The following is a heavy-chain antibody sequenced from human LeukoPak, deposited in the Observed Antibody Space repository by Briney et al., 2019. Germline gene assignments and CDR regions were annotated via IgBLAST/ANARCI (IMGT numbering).Heavy chain of an antibody. Sequence: GGSLRLSCTASGFTFCDFGMNWFRQAPGKGLEWVGFSRSGGATDCAASVRGRFTISRDESKTIAYLQMDNLKAEDTAVYFCTRPLGKDGRTGAYWGPGTLVTVSS. D-gene: IGHD5-24*01. V-gene: IGHV3-49*03. CDR2: SRSGGAT. CDR3: TRPLGKDGRTGAY. CDR1: GFTFCDFG. J-gene: IGHJ4*02.